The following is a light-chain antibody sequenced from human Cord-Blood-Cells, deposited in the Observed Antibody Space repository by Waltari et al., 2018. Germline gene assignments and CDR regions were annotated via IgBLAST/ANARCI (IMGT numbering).Light chain of an antibody. CDR1: SSDVGGYNY. CDR3: SSYTSSSTWV. V-gene: IGLV2-14*03. J-gene: IGLJ3*02. CDR2: DVS. Sequence: QSALTQPASVSGSPGQSITISCTGTSSDVGGYNYVSWYQQHPGKAPKLMIYDVSNRPAAVSNRFSGSKSGSPASLTISGLQSEYEADYYCSSYTSSSTWVFGGGTKLTVL.